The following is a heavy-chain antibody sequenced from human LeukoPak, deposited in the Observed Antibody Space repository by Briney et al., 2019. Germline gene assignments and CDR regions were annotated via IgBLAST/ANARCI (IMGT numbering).Heavy chain of an antibody. Sequence: GRSLRLSCAASGFTFSSYGMHWVRQAPGKGLEWVAVIWYDGSNKYYADSVKGRFTISRDNSKNTLYLQMNSLRAEDTAVYYCAREKDYYDSSGADGAFDIWGQGTMVTVSS. V-gene: IGHV3-33*01. J-gene: IGHJ3*02. D-gene: IGHD3-22*01. CDR3: AREKDYYDSSGADGAFDI. CDR2: IWYDGSNK. CDR1: GFTFSSYG.